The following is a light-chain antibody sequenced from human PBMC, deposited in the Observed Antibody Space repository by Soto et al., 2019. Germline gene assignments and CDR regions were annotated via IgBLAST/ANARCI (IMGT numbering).Light chain of an antibody. CDR3: CSYSTSNTPKSV. CDR2: EVN. V-gene: IGLV2-14*01. J-gene: IGLJ1*01. CDR1: SSDIGGYNY. Sequence: QSALTQPASVSGSPGQSITVSCTGTSSDIGGYNYVSWYQHHPGKAPQLIIYEVNLRPSALSACFSASKSGDTPTLTISGLQAGDEADYYGCSYSTSNTPKSVFGTATKVNV.